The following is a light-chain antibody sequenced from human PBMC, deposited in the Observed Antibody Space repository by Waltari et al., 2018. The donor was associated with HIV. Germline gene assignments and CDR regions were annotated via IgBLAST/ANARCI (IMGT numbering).Light chain of an antibody. CDR1: SLRSYS. J-gene: IGLJ2*01. V-gene: IGLV3-19*01. Sequence: SSELTQDPAVSVALGQTVRITCQGDSLRSYSASWYQQKPGQAPVVVIYGENNRPSGIPDRFSGSSSGNTASLTITGAQAEDEADYYCNSRDITSNHVLFAGGTKLTVL. CDR2: GEN. CDR3: NSRDITSNHVL.